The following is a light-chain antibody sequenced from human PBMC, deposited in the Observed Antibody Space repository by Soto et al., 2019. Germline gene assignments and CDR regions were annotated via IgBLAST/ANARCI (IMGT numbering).Light chain of an antibody. CDR2: DAS. V-gene: IGKV1-5*01. J-gene: IGKJ2*01. CDR1: QSLSSW. Sequence: DIQMTQSPSTLSASVGDRVTITCRASQSLSSWLAWYQQKPGKAPKLLIYDASSLESGVPSRFSGSGYGTEFTLTISSLQPDDFATYYCQQYNSYPYTFGQGTKLEIK. CDR3: QQYNSYPYT.